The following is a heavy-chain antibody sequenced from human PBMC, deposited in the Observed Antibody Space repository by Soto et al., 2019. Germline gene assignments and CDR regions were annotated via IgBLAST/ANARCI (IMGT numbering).Heavy chain of an antibody. Sequence: QLQLVQSGPEAKKPGASVKVSCKASGYTFATSTISWLRQAPGQGPEWMGWSKAYSGNTNYAQKLQGSLTMTTDSSTSTAYMELRSLTTDDTAIYYCAIADYGDDDYWGQGTLVTVSS. J-gene: IGHJ4*02. D-gene: IGHD4-17*01. CDR2: SKAYSGNT. CDR3: AIADYGDDDY. V-gene: IGHV1-18*01. CDR1: GYTFATST.